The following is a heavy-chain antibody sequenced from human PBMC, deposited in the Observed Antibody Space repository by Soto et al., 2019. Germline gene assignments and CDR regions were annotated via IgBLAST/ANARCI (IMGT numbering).Heavy chain of an antibody. V-gene: IGHV4-4*02. CDR3: ARVPTRYGTRNYFDY. D-gene: IGHD5-18*01. Sequence: QVQLQESGPGLVKPSGTLSLTCAVSGGSISSSNWWRWVRQPPGKGSEWIGEIYHSGSTNYNPCLKSRVTISVDKSKNQFSLKLSSVTAADTAVYYCARVPTRYGTRNYFDYWGQGTLVTVSS. CDR2: IYHSGST. J-gene: IGHJ4*02. CDR1: GGSISSSNW.